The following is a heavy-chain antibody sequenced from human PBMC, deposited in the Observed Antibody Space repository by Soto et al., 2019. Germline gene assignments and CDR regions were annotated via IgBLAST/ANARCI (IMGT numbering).Heavy chain of an antibody. Sequence: ASVKVSCKASGYTFTSYDINWVRQATGQGLEWMGWMNPNSGNTGYAQKFQGRVTMTRNTSISTAYMELSSLRSEDTAVYYCARELGYCSSTSCYAGERGDYWGQGTLVTVSS. V-gene: IGHV1-8*01. J-gene: IGHJ4*02. CDR1: GYTFTSYD. CDR3: ARELGYCSSTSCYAGERGDY. CDR2: MNPNSGNT. D-gene: IGHD2-2*01.